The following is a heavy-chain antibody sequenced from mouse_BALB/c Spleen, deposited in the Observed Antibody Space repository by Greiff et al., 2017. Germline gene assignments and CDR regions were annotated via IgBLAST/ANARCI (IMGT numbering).Heavy chain of an antibody. CDR1: GYTFTDYA. Sequence: QVQLKQSGPELVRPGESVKISCKGSGYTFTDYAMHWVKQSHAKSLEWIGVISIYYDNTNYNQKFKGKATMTVDKSSSTAYMELARLTSEDSAIYYCARDRYDGNYAMDYWGQGTSVTVSS. CDR3: ARDRYDGNYAMDY. J-gene: IGHJ4*01. V-gene: IGHV1-67*01. CDR2: ISIYYDNT. D-gene: IGHD2-14*01.